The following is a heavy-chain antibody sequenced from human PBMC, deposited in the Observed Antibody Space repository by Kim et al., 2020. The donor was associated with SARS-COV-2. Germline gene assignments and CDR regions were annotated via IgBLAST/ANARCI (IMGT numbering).Heavy chain of an antibody. CDR3: ARDRWDYGSGSYEYYYYGMDV. J-gene: IGHJ6*02. CDR2: IYYSGST. V-gene: IGHV4-31*03. Sequence: SETLSLTCTVSGGSISSGGYYWSWIRQHPGKGLEWIGYIYYSGSTYYNPSLKSRVTISVDTSKNQFSLKLSSVTAADTAVYYCARDRWDYGSGSYEYYYYGMDVWGQGTTVTVSS. CDR1: GGSISSGGYY. D-gene: IGHD3-10*01.